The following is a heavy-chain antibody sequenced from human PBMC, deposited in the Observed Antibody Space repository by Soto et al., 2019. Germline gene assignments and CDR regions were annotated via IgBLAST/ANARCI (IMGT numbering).Heavy chain of an antibody. CDR1: GYTFTNYG. D-gene: IGHD3-10*01. J-gene: IGHJ4*02. V-gene: IGHV1-18*01. Sequence: QVQLMQSGAEVKKPGASVKVSCKASGYTFTNYGISWVRQAPGQGLEWMGWISPYKGNTYYAQNLQGRVTMTTDTSTYTAYMELRRLRSDDTAVYFCARDLDGSGSYYTDYWGQGTLGTVSS. CDR2: ISPYKGNT. CDR3: ARDLDGSGSYYTDY.